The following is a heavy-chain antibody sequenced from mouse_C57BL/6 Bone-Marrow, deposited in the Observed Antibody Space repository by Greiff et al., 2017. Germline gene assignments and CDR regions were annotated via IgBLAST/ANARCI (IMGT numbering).Heavy chain of an antibody. Sequence: EVMLVESGGGLVKPGGSLKLSCAASGFTFSSYAMSWVRQTPEKRLEWVATISDGGSYTYYPDNVKGRFTISRDNAKNNLYLQMSHLKSEDTAMXYCAGGRRQLRLRRAMDYWGQGTSVTVSS. V-gene: IGHV5-4*03. CDR3: AGGRRQLRLRRAMDY. CDR2: ISDGGSYT. CDR1: GFTFSSYA. D-gene: IGHD3-2*02. J-gene: IGHJ4*01.